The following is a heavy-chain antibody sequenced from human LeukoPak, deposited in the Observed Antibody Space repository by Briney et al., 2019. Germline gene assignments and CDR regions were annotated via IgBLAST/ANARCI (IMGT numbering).Heavy chain of an antibody. V-gene: IGHV1-69*04. Sequence: SVKVSCKAPGGTFSSYAISWVRQAPGQGLEWMGRIIPILGIANYAQKFQGRVTITADKSTSTAYMELSSLRSEDTAVYYCARSRGIATLDYWGQGTLVTVSS. J-gene: IGHJ4*02. CDR2: IIPILGIA. D-gene: IGHD6-13*01. CDR3: ARSRGIATLDY. CDR1: GGTFSSYA.